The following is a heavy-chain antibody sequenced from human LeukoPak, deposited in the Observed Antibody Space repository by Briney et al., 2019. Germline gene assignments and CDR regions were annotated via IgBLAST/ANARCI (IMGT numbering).Heavy chain of an antibody. CDR1: GFTFSSYA. CDR2: ISGSGGST. J-gene: IGHJ2*01. Sequence: GGSLRLSCAASGFTFSSYAMSWVRQAPGKGLEWVSAISGSGGSTYYADSVKGRFTISRDNSKNTLYLQMNSLRAEDTAAYYCAKDGEEQWLVPNWYFDLWGRGTLVTVSS. V-gene: IGHV3-23*01. D-gene: IGHD6-19*01. CDR3: AKDGEEQWLVPNWYFDL.